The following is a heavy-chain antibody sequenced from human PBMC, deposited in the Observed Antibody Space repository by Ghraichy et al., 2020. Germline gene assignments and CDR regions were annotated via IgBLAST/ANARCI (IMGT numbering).Heavy chain of an antibody. V-gene: IGHV2-5*01. CDR1: GFSLNTIGVA. CDR3: VHPSDGHISSSWYFDF. D-gene: IGHD2-21*01. CDR2: IYWNDDI. Sequence: SGPTLVKPTETLTLTCTFSGFSLNTIGVAVGWIRQPPGKALEWLALIYWNDDILYSQSLKSRLTITTDTSKNHVVLTMTYMDPVDTATYYCVHPSDGHISSSWYFDFWGRGTLVTVSS. J-gene: IGHJ2*01.